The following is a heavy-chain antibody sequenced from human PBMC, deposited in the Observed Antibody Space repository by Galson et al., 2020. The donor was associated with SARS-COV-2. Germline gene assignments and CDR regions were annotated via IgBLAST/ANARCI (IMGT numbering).Heavy chain of an antibody. CDR3: ARMLDFEFGYYYGMDV. V-gene: IGHV1-8*01. Sequence: GESLKISCKASGYTFTSYDINWVRQATGQGLEWMGWMNPNSGNTGYAQKFQGRVTMTRNTSISTAYMELSSLRSEDTAVYYCARMLDFEFGYYYGMDVWGQGTTVTVSS. J-gene: IGHJ6*02. CDR1: GYTFTSYD. CDR2: MNPNSGNT. D-gene: IGHD3-9*01.